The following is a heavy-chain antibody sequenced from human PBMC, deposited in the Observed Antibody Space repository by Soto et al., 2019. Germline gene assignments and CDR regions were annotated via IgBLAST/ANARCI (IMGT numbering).Heavy chain of an antibody. CDR2: VSTSGFT. CDR3: ARHRIVPGVGRSAFDL. V-gene: IGHV4-39*01. Sequence: PSETLSLTGIVSGGSINSSTNCRRWIRQTPGSSLEWIGRVSTSGFTPYTPSLTSRVTISVDTPETQFSMKLPSVRAAGTAVSYCARHRIVPGVGRSAFDLWGQRTLVTVSS. J-gene: IGHJ3*01. CDR1: GGSINSSTNC. D-gene: IGHD6-19*01.